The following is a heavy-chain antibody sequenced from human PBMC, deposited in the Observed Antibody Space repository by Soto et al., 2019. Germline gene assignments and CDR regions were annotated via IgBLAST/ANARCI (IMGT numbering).Heavy chain of an antibody. V-gene: IGHV4-31*03. CDR3: ASQMRGPIPYFGWLSPLTS. D-gene: IGHD3-9*01. CDR1: GGSISGGGYC. CDR2: IYYSGNT. J-gene: IGHJ4*02. Sequence: SETLSLTCTVSGGSISGGGYCWSWIRQHPGKGLEWIGYIYYSGNTYYNPPLKSRLIISLDASNNQFSMRLTSVTAADAAVYFCASQMRGPIPYFGWLSPLTSWGQGTQVTVSS.